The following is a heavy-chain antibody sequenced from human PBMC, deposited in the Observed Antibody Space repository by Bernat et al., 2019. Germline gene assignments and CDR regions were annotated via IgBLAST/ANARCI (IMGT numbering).Heavy chain of an antibody. V-gene: IGHV3-30*01. D-gene: IGHD4-17*01. Sequence: QMQLVESGGGVVQPGRSLRLSCAASGFTFSSSAMHWVRQAPGKGLEWVAVISFDGSNRSYADSVKGRFTISRDNSKNTLYLQMNSLRAEDTAVYYCARANYGATAFDYWGQGTLVTVSS. J-gene: IGHJ4*02. CDR2: ISFDGSNR. CDR1: GFTFSSSA. CDR3: ARANYGATAFDY.